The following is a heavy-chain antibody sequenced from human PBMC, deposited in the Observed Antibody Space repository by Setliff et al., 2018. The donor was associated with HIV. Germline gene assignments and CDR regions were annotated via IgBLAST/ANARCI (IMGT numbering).Heavy chain of an antibody. V-gene: IGHV5-51*01. Sequence: PGESLKISCKGSEYSFTNNWIGWVRQMPGKGLEWMGIIYPGDSDIRYSPSSQGQVTISADKAISTAYLQWSSLKASDTGMYYCARAGRGGGSYWTFDYWGQGTLVTVSS. D-gene: IGHD1-26*01. J-gene: IGHJ4*02. CDR3: ARAGRGGGSYWTFDY. CDR2: IYPGDSDI. CDR1: EYSFTNNW.